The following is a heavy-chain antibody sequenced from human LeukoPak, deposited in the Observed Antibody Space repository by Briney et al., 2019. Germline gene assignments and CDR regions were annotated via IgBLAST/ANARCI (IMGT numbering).Heavy chain of an antibody. CDR2: INSDGSST. D-gene: IGHD3-10*01. J-gene: IGHJ4*02. V-gene: IGHV3-74*01. CDR1: GFTFSSYW. CDR3: ARYHYGSNYFDY. Sequence: GGSLRLSCAASGFTFSSYWMHWVRQAPGKGLVWVSRINSDGSSTSYADSVKGRFTISRDNAKNTLYLQMNSLRAEDTAVYYCARYHYGSNYFDYWGQGTLVTVSS.